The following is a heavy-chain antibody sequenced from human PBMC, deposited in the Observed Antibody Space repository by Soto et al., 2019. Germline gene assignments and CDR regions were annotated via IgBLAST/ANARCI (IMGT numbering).Heavy chain of an antibody. J-gene: IGHJ5*02. CDR2: IIPMFGTG. D-gene: IGHD6-19*01. V-gene: IGHV1-69*01. Sequence: QVQLVQSGAEVKKPGSSVRVSCKASGDTSDSFSISWVRQAPGQGLEWMGGIIPMFGTGNYAQKFQGRLTITADESTGTSYMDLKSLRSEDTAVYFCARENRDDNSGWYSSLDWFDPWGQGTLVTVSS. CDR1: GDTSDSFS. CDR3: ARENRDDNSGWYSSLDWFDP.